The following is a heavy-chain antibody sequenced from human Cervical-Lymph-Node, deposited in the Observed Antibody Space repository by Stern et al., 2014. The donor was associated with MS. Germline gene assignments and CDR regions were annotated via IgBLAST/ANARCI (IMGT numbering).Heavy chain of an antibody. D-gene: IGHD3-22*01. V-gene: IGHV1-46*03. CDR3: ARVDYYDSSGSFDY. CDR2: IIPSGDSS. Sequence: VQLVQSGAEVKKPGASVKVSCKASGDTFTSYYMHWVRKATGQGLEWMGLIIPSGDSSSYAQKFQGRVTMTRDTSTSTVYMELSSLRSEDTAVYYCARVDYYDSSGSFDYWGQGTLVTVSS. J-gene: IGHJ4*02. CDR1: GDTFTSYY.